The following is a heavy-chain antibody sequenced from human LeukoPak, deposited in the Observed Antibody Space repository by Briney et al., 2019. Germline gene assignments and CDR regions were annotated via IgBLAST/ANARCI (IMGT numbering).Heavy chain of an antibody. CDR1: GGSFSGYY. CDR3: ARGDAPYYVWGGYRPIYYFDY. CDR2: INHSGST. J-gene: IGHJ4*02. D-gene: IGHD3-16*02. V-gene: IGHV4-34*01. Sequence: SETLSLTCAVYGGSFSGYYWSWIRQPPGKGLEWIGEINHSGSTNYNPSLKSRVTISVDTSKNQFSLKLSSVTAADTAVYYCARGDAPYYVWGGYRPIYYFDYWGQGTLVTVSS.